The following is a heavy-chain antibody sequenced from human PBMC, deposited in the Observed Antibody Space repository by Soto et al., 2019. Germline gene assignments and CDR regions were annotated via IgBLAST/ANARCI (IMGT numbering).Heavy chain of an antibody. V-gene: IGHV3-23*01. CDR2: ISGSGGST. Sequence: VGSLRLSCAASGFTFSSYAMSWVRQAPGKGLEWVSAISGSGGSTYYADSVKGRFTISRDNSKNALYLQMNSLRAEDTAVYYCAKDPAIAAAQDYYYGMDVWGQGTTVTVSS. J-gene: IGHJ6*02. CDR1: GFTFSSYA. D-gene: IGHD6-13*01. CDR3: AKDPAIAAAQDYYYGMDV.